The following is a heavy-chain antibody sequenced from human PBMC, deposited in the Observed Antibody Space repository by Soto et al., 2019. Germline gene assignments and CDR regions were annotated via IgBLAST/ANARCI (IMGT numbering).Heavy chain of an antibody. V-gene: IGHV3-23*01. J-gene: IGHJ4*02. CDR2: ISGSGGTT. CDR3: ACPPSGYNSYYFDY. Sequence: EVQLLESGGGLVQPGGSLRLSCAASGFTFSSYAMSWVRQAPGKGLEWVSAISGSGGTTYYADSVKGRFTISRDNSKNTLYLQMNSLRAEDTVVYYCACPPSGYNSYYFDYWGQGTLVTVSS. CDR1: GFTFSSYA. D-gene: IGHD5-12*01.